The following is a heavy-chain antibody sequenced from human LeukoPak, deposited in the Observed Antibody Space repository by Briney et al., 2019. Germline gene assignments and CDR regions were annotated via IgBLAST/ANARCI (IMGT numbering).Heavy chain of an antibody. CDR2: IYPGDSDT. J-gene: IGHJ6*03. CDR3: ARHAEYYNYYYYMDV. V-gene: IGHV5-51*01. D-gene: IGHD3-10*01. CDR1: GYSFTSYW. Sequence: GESLKISCKGSGYSFTSYWIGWVRQMPGKGLEWMGIIYPGDSDTRYSPSFQGQVTTSADKSISTAYLQWSSLKASDTAMYYCARHAEYYNYYYYMDVWGKGTTVTISS.